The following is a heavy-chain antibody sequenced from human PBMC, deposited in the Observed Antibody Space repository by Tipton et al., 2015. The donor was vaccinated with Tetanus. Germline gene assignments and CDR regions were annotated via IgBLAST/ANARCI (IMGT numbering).Heavy chain of an antibody. CDR2: IYYSGTT. CDR1: GGSIISADHY. V-gene: IGHV4-30-4*01. CDR3: ARVKGTYNHYGLDV. Sequence: LRLSCTVSGGSIISADHYWSWIRQPPGKGLEWIGYIYYSGTTYYSPSLKSRVTISEDRSKNQISLRLRSVTAADTAVYYCARVKGTYNHYGLDVWGQGTTVTVSS. D-gene: IGHD3-10*01. J-gene: IGHJ6*02.